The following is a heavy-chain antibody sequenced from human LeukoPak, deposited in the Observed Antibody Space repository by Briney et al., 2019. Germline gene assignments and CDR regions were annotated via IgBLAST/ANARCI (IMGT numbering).Heavy chain of an antibody. V-gene: IGHV3-30-3*01. CDR1: GFTFSSYA. J-gene: IGHJ4*02. Sequence: GRSLRLSCAASGFTFSSYAMHWVRQAPGKGLEWVAVISYDGSNKYYADSVKGRFTISRDNSKNTLYLQMNSLRAEDTAVYYCAGGSYSTADYWGQGTLVTVSS. CDR3: AGGSYSTADY. D-gene: IGHD1-26*01. CDR2: ISYDGSNK.